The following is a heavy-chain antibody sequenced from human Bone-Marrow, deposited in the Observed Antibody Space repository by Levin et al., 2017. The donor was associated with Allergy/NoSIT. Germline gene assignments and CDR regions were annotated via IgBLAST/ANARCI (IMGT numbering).Heavy chain of an antibody. CDR1: GGSISSYF. V-gene: IGHV4-59*01. J-gene: IGHJ4*02. Sequence: SSETLSLTCSVSGGSISSYFWSWIRLPPGKGLEWIGYIYYSGSTNYSPSLKSRVTISLDTSQNQFSLRLISLTAADTAVYYCARGIGGSDFDSWGQGTLVTVSS. D-gene: IGHD3-16*01. CDR3: ARGIGGSDFDS. CDR2: IYYSGST.